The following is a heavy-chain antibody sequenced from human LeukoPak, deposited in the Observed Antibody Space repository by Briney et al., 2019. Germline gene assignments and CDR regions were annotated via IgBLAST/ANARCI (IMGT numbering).Heavy chain of an antibody. Sequence: PSETLSLTCDVYGGSFSGFYWNWIRQPPGKGLEWIGEIDHSGSTNYNPSLKSRVTISVDTSMNQFSLKLSSVTAADTAVYYCAREKGNSYGYDYWGQGTLVTVSS. CDR3: AREKGNSYGYDY. V-gene: IGHV4-34*01. CDR2: IDHSGST. CDR1: GGSFSGFY. J-gene: IGHJ4*02. D-gene: IGHD5-18*01.